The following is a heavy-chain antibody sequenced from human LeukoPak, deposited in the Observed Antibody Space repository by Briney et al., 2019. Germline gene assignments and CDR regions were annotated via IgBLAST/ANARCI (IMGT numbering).Heavy chain of an antibody. CDR2: ISHSGST. J-gene: IGHJ5*01. CDR3: ARAPDYVNWFDS. Sequence: SETLSLTCVVYGGSFSGYYWTWLRQPPGKGLEWIGEISHSGSTNYNSSLKSRVAISVDTSKNQFSLKVTSVNAADTAVYYCARAPDYVNWFDSWGQGTRVTVSS. V-gene: IGHV4-34*01. D-gene: IGHD4-17*01. CDR1: GGSFSGYY.